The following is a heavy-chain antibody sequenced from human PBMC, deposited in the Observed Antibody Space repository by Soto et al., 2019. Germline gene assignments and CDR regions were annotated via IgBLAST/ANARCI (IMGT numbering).Heavy chain of an antibody. Sequence: SETLSLTCAVYGGSFSGYYWSWIRQPPGKGLEWIGEINHSGSTNYNPSLKSRVTISVDTSKNQFSLKLSSVTAADTAVYYCARVIPPYCSGGSCYSGVAVDYWGQGTLVTVSS. CDR3: ARVIPPYCSGGSCYSGVAVDY. D-gene: IGHD2-15*01. CDR2: INHSGST. V-gene: IGHV4-34*01. J-gene: IGHJ4*02. CDR1: GGSFSGYY.